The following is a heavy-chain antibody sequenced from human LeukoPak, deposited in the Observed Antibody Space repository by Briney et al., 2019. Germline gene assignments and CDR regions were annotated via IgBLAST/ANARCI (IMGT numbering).Heavy chain of an antibody. J-gene: IGHJ5*02. CDR1: GYTFTSYG. V-gene: IGHV1-18*01. Sequence: ASVKVSCKASGYTFTSYGISWVRQAPGQGLEWMGWISAYNGNTNYAQKLQGRVTMTTDTSTSTAYMELRSLRSDDTAVYYCARVDAYIPPGWFAPGGQGTLATVPS. CDR3: ARVDAYIPPGWFAP. CDR2: ISAYNGNT. D-gene: IGHD3-16*01.